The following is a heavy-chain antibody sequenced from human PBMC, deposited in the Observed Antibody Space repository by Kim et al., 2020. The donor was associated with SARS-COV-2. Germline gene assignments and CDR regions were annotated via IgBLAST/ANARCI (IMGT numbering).Heavy chain of an antibody. J-gene: IGHJ4*02. Sequence: SVKVSCKASGGTFSSYAISWVRQAPGQGLEWMGGIIPIFGTANYAQKFQGRVTITADESTSTAYMELSSLRSEDTAVYYCARDTPRKDGSSSWYSFDYWGQGTLVTVSS. CDR1: GGTFSSYA. CDR2: IIPIFGTA. V-gene: IGHV1-69*13. D-gene: IGHD6-13*01. CDR3: ARDTPRKDGSSSWYSFDY.